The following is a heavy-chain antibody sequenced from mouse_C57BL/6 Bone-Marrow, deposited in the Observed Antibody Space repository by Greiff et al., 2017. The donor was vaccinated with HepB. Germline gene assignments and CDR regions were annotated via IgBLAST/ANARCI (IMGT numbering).Heavy chain of an antibody. D-gene: IGHD2-4*01. Sequence: EVQLVESGEGLVPPGGSRGLSCEGSGFTFSGFWMSWVRQTPGKTLEWIGDINSDGSAINYAPSIKDRFTIFRDNDKSTLYLQMSNVRSEDTATYFCMGYYDYEFAYWGQGTLVTVSA. J-gene: IGHJ3*01. CDR1: GFTFSGFW. CDR2: INSDGSAI. CDR3: MGYYDYEFAY. V-gene: IGHV11-1*01.